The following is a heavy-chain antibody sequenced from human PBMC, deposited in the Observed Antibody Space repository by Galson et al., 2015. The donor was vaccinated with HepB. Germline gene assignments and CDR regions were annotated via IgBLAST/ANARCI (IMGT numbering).Heavy chain of an antibody. CDR1: GFTVSSNY. D-gene: IGHD3-3*01. V-gene: IGHV3-53*01. Sequence: SLRLSCAASGFTVSSNYMSWVRQAPGKGLEWVSVIYSGGSTYYADSVKGRFTISRDNSKNTLYLQMNSLRAEDTAVYYCARGGSGDFWSGYYPFDYWGQGTLVTVSS. J-gene: IGHJ4*02. CDR2: IYSGGST. CDR3: ARGGSGDFWSGYYPFDY.